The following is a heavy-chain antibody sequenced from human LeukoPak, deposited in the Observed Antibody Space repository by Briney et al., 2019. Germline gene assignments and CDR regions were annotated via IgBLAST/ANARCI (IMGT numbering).Heavy chain of an antibody. D-gene: IGHD2-15*01. Sequence: PSETLSLTCAVSGYSISSGYHWGWIRQPPGKGLEWIGSIYHSGSTYYNPSLKSRVTISVDTSKNQFSLKLSSVTAADTAVYYCARVDCSGGSCNFDYWGQGTLVTVSS. CDR3: ARVDCSGGSCNFDY. CDR2: IYHSGST. V-gene: IGHV4-38-2*01. J-gene: IGHJ4*02. CDR1: GYSISSGYH.